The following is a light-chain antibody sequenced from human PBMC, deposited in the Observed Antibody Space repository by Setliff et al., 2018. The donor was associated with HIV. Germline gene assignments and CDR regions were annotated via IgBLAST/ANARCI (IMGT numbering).Light chain of an antibody. V-gene: IGLV2-14*01. J-gene: IGLJ1*01. Sequence: QSALAQPRSVSGSPGQSVTTACTGTSSDVGVYNYVSWYQQHPGKAPKLIIYEVRNRPSGVSNRFSGSKSGNTASLTISGLQAEDEADYYCSSYAITNTLPFGTGTKVTVL. CDR1: SSDVGVYNY. CDR2: EVR. CDR3: SSYAITNTLP.